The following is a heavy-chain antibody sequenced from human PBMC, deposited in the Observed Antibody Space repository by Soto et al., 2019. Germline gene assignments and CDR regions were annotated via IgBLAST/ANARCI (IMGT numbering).Heavy chain of an antibody. CDR3: ASESFSNNWNYQPFDP. D-gene: IGHD1-7*01. CDR1: GYTFTSYA. CDR2: INAGNGNT. V-gene: IGHV1-3*01. Sequence: QVQLVQSGAEVKKPGASVKVSCKASGYTFTSYAMHWVRQAPGQRLEWMGWINAGNGNTKYSQKFQGRVTITRDTSASTAYMELSSLRSEDTAVYYCASESFSNNWNYQPFDPWGQGTLVTVSS. J-gene: IGHJ5*02.